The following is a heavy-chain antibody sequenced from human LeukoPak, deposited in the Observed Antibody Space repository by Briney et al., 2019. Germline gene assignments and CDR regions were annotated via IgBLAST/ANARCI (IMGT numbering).Heavy chain of an antibody. CDR3: ARHGGAVATDYFDY. J-gene: IGHJ4*02. CDR1: GGFISSSSCY. D-gene: IGHD6-19*01. V-gene: IGHV4-39*01. CDR2: MYDRGSK. Sequence: SETVSLTCSVAGGFISSSSCYWGWLREPRGRGEEGVGSMYDRGSKYYKPSVKSRVTISVDRSKNKFSLKLSSVTAADTAVYSCARHGGAVATDYFDYWGQGPLVTVSS.